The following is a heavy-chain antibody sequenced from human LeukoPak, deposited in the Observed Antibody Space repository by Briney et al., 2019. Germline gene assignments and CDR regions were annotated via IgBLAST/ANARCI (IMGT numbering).Heavy chain of an antibody. V-gene: IGHV1-24*01. CDR2: FDPEDGET. CDR3: ARGFSLGDAFDI. Sequence: GSVKVSCKVSGYTLTELSMHWVRQAPGKGLGWMGGFDPEDGETIYAQKFQGRVTMTEDTSTDTAYMELSSLRSEDTAVYYCARGFSLGDAFDIWGQGTMVTVSS. CDR1: GYTLTELS. D-gene: IGHD3-16*01. J-gene: IGHJ3*02.